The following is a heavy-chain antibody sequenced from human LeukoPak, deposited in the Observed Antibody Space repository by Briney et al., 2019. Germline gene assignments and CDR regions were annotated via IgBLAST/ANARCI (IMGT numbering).Heavy chain of an antibody. CDR3: ARAIAGGYYYYMDV. J-gene: IGHJ6*03. V-gene: IGHV1-18*01. CDR2: ISGYNDNT. Sequence: ASVKVSCKASGYTFSSYGISWVRQAPGQGLEWMGWISGYNDNTKYYAQKFQGRVTITADKSTSTAYMELSSLRSEDTAVYYCARAIAGGYYYYMDVWGKGTTVTVSS. CDR1: GYTFSSYG. D-gene: IGHD6-13*01.